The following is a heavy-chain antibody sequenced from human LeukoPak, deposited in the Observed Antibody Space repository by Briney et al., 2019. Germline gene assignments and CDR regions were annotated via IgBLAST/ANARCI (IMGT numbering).Heavy chain of an antibody. CDR3: ARQLKANIAVAGNPYYYYYYMDV. CDR1: GYSISSGYY. D-gene: IGHD6-19*01. CDR2: IYHSGRT. J-gene: IGHJ6*03. V-gene: IGHV4-38-2*02. Sequence: ASETLSLTCTVSGYSISSGYYWGWIRQPPGKGLEWIGSIYHSGRTFYNPSLKSRVTISVDTSKNQFSLKLTSVTAADTAVYYCARQLKANIAVAGNPYYYYYYMDVWGKGTTVTVSS.